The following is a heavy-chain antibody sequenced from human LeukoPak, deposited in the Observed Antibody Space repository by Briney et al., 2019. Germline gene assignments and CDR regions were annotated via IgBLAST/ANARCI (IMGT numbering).Heavy chain of an antibody. D-gene: IGHD4-17*01. J-gene: IGHJ4*02. CDR3: AKPDYGDYNYYFDY. CDR1: GLTVSSKY. Sequence: AGGSLRLSCAASGLTVSSKYMSWVRQAPGKGLEWVSVIYSGDNTYYADSVKGRFTISRDNSKNTLYLQMNSLRAEDTAVYYCAKPDYGDYNYYFDYWGQGTLVTVSS. CDR2: IYSGDNT. V-gene: IGHV3-53*01.